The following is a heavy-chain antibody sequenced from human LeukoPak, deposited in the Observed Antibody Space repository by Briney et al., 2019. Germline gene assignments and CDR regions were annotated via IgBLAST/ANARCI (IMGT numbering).Heavy chain of an antibody. J-gene: IGHJ5*02. D-gene: IGHD2-15*01. Sequence: SETLSLTCAVYGGSFSGYYWSWIRQPPGKGLEWIGEINHSGSTNYNPSLKSRVTISVDTSKNQFSLKLSSVTAADTAVYYCARGLTRYCSGGSCYLLPWFDPWGQGTLVTVSS. CDR2: INHSGST. CDR3: ARGLTRYCSGGSCYLLPWFDP. V-gene: IGHV4-34*01. CDR1: GGSFSGYY.